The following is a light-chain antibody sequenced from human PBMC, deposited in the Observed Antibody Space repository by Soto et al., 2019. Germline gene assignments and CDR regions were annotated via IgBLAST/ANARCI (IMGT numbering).Light chain of an antibody. CDR1: QDIGTD. J-gene: IGKJ5*01. CDR2: AAS. Sequence: AIQMTQSPSSLSASVGDRVTITCRASQDIGTDLGWYQQKPGKAPNLLISAASGLQTGVPSRFSGSGSGTDFTLTISSLQPEDFATYYCQQYNSYSFTFGQGTRLEIK. V-gene: IGKV1-6*01. CDR3: QQYNSYSFT.